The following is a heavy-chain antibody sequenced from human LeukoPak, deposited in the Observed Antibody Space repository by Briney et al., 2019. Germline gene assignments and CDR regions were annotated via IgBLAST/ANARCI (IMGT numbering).Heavy chain of an antibody. D-gene: IGHD2-15*01. Sequence: GRSLRLSCAASGFTFSSYAMHWVRQAPGKGLEWVAVISYDGSNKYYADSVKGRFTISRDNSKNTLYPQMNSLRAEDTAVYYCARAVYCSGGGCFWYFDLWGRGTLVTVSS. CDR3: ARAVYCSGGGCFWYFDL. J-gene: IGHJ2*01. V-gene: IGHV3-30*04. CDR2: ISYDGSNK. CDR1: GFTFSSYA.